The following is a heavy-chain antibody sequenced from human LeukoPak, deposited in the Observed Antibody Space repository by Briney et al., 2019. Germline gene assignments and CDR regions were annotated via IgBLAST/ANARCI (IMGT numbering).Heavy chain of an antibody. Sequence: GGSLRLSCAASGFTFSSYAMSWVRQAPGKGLGWVSAISGSGGSTYYADSVKGRFTISRDNSKNTLYLQMNSLRAEDTAVYYCAKKYYYDSSGYADYWGQGTLVTVSS. V-gene: IGHV3-23*01. CDR2: ISGSGGST. J-gene: IGHJ4*02. D-gene: IGHD3-22*01. CDR1: GFTFSSYA. CDR3: AKKYYYDSSGYADY.